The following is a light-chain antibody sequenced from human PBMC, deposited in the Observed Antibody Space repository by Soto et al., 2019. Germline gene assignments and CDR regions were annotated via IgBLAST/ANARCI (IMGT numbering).Light chain of an antibody. Sequence: DIQMTQSPSALSASVGDRVTTTCRASQSINGWLAWYQQKPGKAPKVLIYKASTLESGVPSRFSGSGSGTEFTLTISSLHPDDAATYYCQQYNTYWTFGQGTKVDIK. J-gene: IGKJ1*01. CDR1: QSINGW. CDR2: KAS. CDR3: QQYNTYWT. V-gene: IGKV1-5*03.